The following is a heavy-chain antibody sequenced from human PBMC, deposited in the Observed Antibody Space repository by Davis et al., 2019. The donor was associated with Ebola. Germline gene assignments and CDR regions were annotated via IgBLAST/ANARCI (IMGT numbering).Heavy chain of an antibody. J-gene: IGHJ5*02. Sequence: SVKVSCKASGYTFTSYGISWVRQAPGQGLEWMGRVVPTLRITNYAQKFRARVTISADKSTSTAYMELRSLRSDDTAVYYCARHTVPGWFDPWGQGTLVTVSS. D-gene: IGHD4-11*01. CDR1: GYTFTSYG. CDR3: ARHTVPGWFDP. V-gene: IGHV1-69*04. CDR2: VVPTLRIT.